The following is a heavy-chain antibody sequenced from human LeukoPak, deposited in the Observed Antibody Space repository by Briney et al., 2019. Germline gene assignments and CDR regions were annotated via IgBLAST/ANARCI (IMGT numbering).Heavy chain of an antibody. CDR2: IIPIFGTA. V-gene: IGHV1-69*06. J-gene: IGHJ4*02. Sequence: GASVKVSCKASGGTFSSYAISWVRQAPGQGLEWMGGIIPIFGTANYAQKFQGRVTITAEKSTSTAYTELSSLRSEDTAVYYCARGSSGWYRAYFDYWGQGTLVTVSS. CDR3: ARGSSGWYRAYFDY. CDR1: GGTFSSYA. D-gene: IGHD6-19*01.